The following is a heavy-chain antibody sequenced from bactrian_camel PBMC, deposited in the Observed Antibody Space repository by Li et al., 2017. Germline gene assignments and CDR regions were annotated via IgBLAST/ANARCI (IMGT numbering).Heavy chain of an antibody. CDR3: AADWYVPYNY. Sequence: VQLVESGGGSVQAGGSLKLSCAASGYMISDCGMGWYRQAPGKEREWVSHINIDRSRTSYTDSVKGRFTISQDNAKNTLYLQMNSLKPEDTAMYYCAADWYVPYNYWGQGTQVTVS. V-gene: IGHV3S35*01. CDR1: GYMISDCG. D-gene: IGHD6*01. CDR2: INIDRSRT. J-gene: IGHJ4*01.